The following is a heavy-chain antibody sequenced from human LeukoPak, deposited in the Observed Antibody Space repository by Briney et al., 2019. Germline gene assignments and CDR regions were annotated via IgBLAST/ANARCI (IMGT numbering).Heavy chain of an antibody. D-gene: IGHD3-22*01. V-gene: IGHV3-7*01. J-gene: IGHJ4*02. CDR3: ARAGYYLPFDY. CDR1: GFTFSSYW. Sequence: GGSPRLSCAASGFTFSSYWMSWVRQAPGKGLEWVANIKQDGSEKYYVDSVKGRFTISRDNAKNSLYLQMNSLRAEDTAVYYCARAGYYLPFDYWGQGTLVTVSS. CDR2: IKQDGSEK.